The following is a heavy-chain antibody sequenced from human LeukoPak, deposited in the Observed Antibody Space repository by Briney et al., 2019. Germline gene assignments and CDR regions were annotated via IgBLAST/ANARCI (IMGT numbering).Heavy chain of an antibody. CDR1: GFTFSSYV. Sequence: GGSLRLSCAASGFTFSSYVMHCVRQAPGKEREGVAIISYDGSNEYYADSVKGRFTISRDNSKNTFYLQMNSLRAEDTAVYFCAKEIWPTVTTPGHTYFDYWGQGALVTVSS. J-gene: IGHJ4*02. D-gene: IGHD4-17*01. CDR3: AKEIWPTVTTPGHTYFDY. V-gene: IGHV3-30*04. CDR2: ISYDGSNE.